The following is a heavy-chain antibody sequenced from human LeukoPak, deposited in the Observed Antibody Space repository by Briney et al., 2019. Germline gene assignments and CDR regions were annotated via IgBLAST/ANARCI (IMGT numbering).Heavy chain of an antibody. CDR1: GGSFSGYY. Sequence: MTSETLSLTCAVYGGSFSGYYWSWIRQPPGKGLEWIGEINHSGSTNYNPSLKSRVTISVDTSKNQFSLKLSSVTAADTAVYYCARNAMVRGVIKKYNWFDPWGQGTLVTVSS. D-gene: IGHD3-10*01. CDR3: ARNAMVRGVIKKYNWFDP. CDR2: INHSGST. V-gene: IGHV4-34*01. J-gene: IGHJ5*02.